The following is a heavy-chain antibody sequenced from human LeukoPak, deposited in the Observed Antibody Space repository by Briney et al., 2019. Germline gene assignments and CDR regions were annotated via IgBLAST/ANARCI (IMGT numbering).Heavy chain of an antibody. CDR3: ARGRHTGTRLAVDI. D-gene: IGHD6-25*01. V-gene: IGHV1-8*01. Sequence: ASVKVSCRASGYTFTSYDINWVRQATGQGLEWMGWMGPNNGNTGYAQKFQGRVTMTRNTSISTAYMELSSLRSEDTAMYYCARGRHTGTRLAVDIWGQGTMVTVSS. CDR2: MGPNNGNT. J-gene: IGHJ3*02. CDR1: GYTFTSYD.